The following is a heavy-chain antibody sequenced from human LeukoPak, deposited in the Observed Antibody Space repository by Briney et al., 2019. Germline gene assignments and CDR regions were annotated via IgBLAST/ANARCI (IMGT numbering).Heavy chain of an antibody. CDR3: ARDRDYGDYTSYFDY. Sequence: ASVKVSCKASGYTFTGYYMHWVRQAPGQGLEWMGIINPSGGSTSYAQKFQGRVTMTRDTSTSTVYMELSSLRSEDTAVYYCARDRDYGDYTSYFDYWGQGTLVTVSS. D-gene: IGHD4-17*01. CDR2: INPSGGST. J-gene: IGHJ4*02. V-gene: IGHV1-46*01. CDR1: GYTFTGYY.